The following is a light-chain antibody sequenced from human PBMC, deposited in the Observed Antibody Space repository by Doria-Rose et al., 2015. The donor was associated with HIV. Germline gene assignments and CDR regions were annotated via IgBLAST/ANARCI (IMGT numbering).Light chain of an antibody. Sequence: APGQTARITCGGNNIGIKSVHWYQQKPGQAPVLVVYDDRDRPSGIPERFSGSNSGNTATLTISRVEAGDEADYYCQVWDSSSNHVVFGGGTKLTVL. CDR1: NIGIKS. CDR2: DDR. V-gene: IGLV3-21*02. CDR3: QVWDSSSNHVV. J-gene: IGLJ2*01.